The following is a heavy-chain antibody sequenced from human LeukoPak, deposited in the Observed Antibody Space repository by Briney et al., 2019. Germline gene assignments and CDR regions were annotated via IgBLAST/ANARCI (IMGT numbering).Heavy chain of an antibody. CDR2: IYTSGST. Sequence: SETLSLTCTVSGGSISSDIYYWSWIRQPAGKGLEWIGRIYTSGSTNYNPSLKSRVTISVDTSKNQFSLKLSSVTAADMAVYYCARGGRDCSSTTCSAEYYFDYWGQGTLVTVSS. V-gene: IGHV4-61*02. CDR1: GGSISSDIYY. CDR3: ARGGRDCSSTTCSAEYYFDY. D-gene: IGHD2-2*01. J-gene: IGHJ4*02.